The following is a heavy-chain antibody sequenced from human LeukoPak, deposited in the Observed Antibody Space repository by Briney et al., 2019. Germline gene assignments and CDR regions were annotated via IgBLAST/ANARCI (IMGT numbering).Heavy chain of an antibody. CDR1: GFSVSGNY. V-gene: IGHV3-66*01. CDR3: ARGLRTLFYFDF. Sequence: GGSLRLSCAASGFSVSGNYVSWVRQAPGKELEWVSIVYSGGSTYYADSVKGRFTISRDTSKNTVYLQMNSLRAEDTAVYYCARGLRTLFYFDFWGQGTLVTVAS. CDR2: VYSGGST. J-gene: IGHJ4*02.